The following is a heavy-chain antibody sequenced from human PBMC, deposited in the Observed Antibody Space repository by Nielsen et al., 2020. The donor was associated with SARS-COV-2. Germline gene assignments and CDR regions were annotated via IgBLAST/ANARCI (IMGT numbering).Heavy chain of an antibody. D-gene: IGHD3-10*01. Sequence: ASVKVSCKASGDSFTSYAMHWVRQAPGQRLEWMGWINAGNGNTKYSQKFQGRVTITRDTSASTAYMELSSLRSEDTAVYYCAREMGHYYGSGSYSAYYYYGMDVWGQGTTVTVSS. CDR3: AREMGHYYGSGSYSAYYYYGMDV. CDR2: INAGNGNT. CDR1: GDSFTSYA. J-gene: IGHJ6*02. V-gene: IGHV1-3*01.